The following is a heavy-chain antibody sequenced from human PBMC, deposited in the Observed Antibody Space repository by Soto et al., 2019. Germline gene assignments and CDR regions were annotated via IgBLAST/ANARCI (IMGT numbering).Heavy chain of an antibody. D-gene: IGHD2-2*01. Sequence: PGGSLRLSCAASGFSFSIYAMTWVRQAPGRGLEWVANIKQDGSEKYYVDSVKGRFTISRDNAKNSLYLQMNSLRAEDTAVYYCARDSGAVVVVPARANWFDPWGQGTLVTVSS. CDR1: GFSFSIYA. J-gene: IGHJ5*02. V-gene: IGHV3-7*03. CDR2: IKQDGSEK. CDR3: ARDSGAVVVVPARANWFDP.